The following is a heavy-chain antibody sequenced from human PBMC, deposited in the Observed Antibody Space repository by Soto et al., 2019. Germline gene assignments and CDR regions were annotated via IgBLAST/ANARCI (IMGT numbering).Heavy chain of an antibody. CDR3: ARDHGSEQLVADDAFDI. J-gene: IGHJ3*02. CDR2: IIPIFGTA. D-gene: IGHD6-13*01. CDR1: GGTFSSYA. Sequence: SVKVSCKASGGTFSSYAISWVRQAPGQGLEWMGGIIPIFGTANYAQKFQGRVTITADESTGTAYMELSSLRSEDTAVYYCARDHGSEQLVADDAFDICGQGTMVPVSS. V-gene: IGHV1-69*13.